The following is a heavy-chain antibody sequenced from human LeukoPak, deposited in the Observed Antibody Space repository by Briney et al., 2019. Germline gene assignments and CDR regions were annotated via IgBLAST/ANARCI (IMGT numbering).Heavy chain of an antibody. D-gene: IGHD2/OR15-2a*01. CDR3: ASEYCTSTTCSTLGPDDAFDM. Sequence: GGSLRLSCAASGFTFSSYWMHWVRQAPGKGLVWVSRINTDGSSTSYADSVKGRFTISRDNAKNSLYLQMHSLGAEDTAVYYCASEYCTSTTCSTLGPDDAFDMWGQGTMVTVSS. J-gene: IGHJ3*02. CDR2: INTDGSST. CDR1: GFTFSSYW. V-gene: IGHV3-74*01.